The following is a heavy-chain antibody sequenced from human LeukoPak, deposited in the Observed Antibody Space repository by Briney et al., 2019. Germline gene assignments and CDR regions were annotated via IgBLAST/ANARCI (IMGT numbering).Heavy chain of an antibody. CDR1: GFNFKTYP. Sequence: GRPLRLSCAASGFNFKTYPMHWVRQAPGKGLEWVGLISFDGSDKSYADSVKGRFTISRDNSKNMVFLQMNSLRAEDTAVYYCVRHGEGRAFDSWGQGTMVTISS. CDR2: ISFDGSDK. V-gene: IGHV3-30*14. CDR3: VRHGEGRAFDS. D-gene: IGHD3-10*01. J-gene: IGHJ3*01.